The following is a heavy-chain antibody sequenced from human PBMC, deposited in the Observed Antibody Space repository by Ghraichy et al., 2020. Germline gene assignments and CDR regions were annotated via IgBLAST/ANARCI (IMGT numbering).Heavy chain of an antibody. CDR2: ISYDGSNK. Sequence: GGSLRLSCAASGFTFSSYGMHWVRQAPGKGLEWVAVISYDGSNKYYADSVKGRFTISRDNSKNTLYLQMNSLRAEDTAVYYCAKAGGFGDGYNFDYWGQGTLVTVSS. J-gene: IGHJ4*02. CDR1: GFTFSSYG. CDR3: AKAGGFGDGYNFDY. V-gene: IGHV3-30*18. D-gene: IGHD5-24*01.